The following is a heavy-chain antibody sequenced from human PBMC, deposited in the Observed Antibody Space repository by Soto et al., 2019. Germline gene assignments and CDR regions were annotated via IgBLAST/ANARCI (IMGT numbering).Heavy chain of an antibody. CDR2: VSYDGSSQ. J-gene: IGHJ6*02. CDR3: ARRDTRYYYYGLDV. Sequence: QVRLVESGGGVVQPGTSLRVSCAGSGFTFTRFSIHWVRQAPGKGLEWVALVSYDGSSQYYADSVKGRFTISRDNSMNTVGLQMSSLRPEDTAVYYCARRDTRYYYYGLDVWGQGTTVTVSS. CDR1: GFTFTRFS. V-gene: IGHV3-30-3*01.